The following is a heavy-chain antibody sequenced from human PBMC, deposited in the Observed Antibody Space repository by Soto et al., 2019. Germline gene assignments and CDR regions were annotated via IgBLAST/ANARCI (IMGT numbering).Heavy chain of an antibody. V-gene: IGHV4-59*01. CDR2: AYYTGST. CDR1: GGSISTYH. Sequence: QVQLRESGPGLVKPSETLSLTCTVSGGSISTYHWSWVRQPPGKGLEWIGYAYYTGSTNYNPSLNSRGTITVDTSNNQISLKLTSVTAADTAVYYCARDTYLYYGSGSYLYYFDYWGQGTLVTVSS. J-gene: IGHJ4*02. CDR3: ARDTYLYYGSGSYLYYFDY. D-gene: IGHD3-10*01.